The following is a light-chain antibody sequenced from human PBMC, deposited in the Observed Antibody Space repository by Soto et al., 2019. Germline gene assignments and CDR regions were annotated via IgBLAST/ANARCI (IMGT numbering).Light chain of an antibody. CDR3: QQRSEWPICT. CDR1: QSVSSY. CDR2: DVS. V-gene: IGKV3-11*01. Sequence: EVILTQSPATLSLSPGDRATLSCRASQSVSSYLAWYQQKPGQAPRLLIYDVSNRATGIPARFSGSGSGTDFTLTISSLEPEDFAVYFCQQRSEWPICTCGEGTKVDI. J-gene: IGKJ2*02.